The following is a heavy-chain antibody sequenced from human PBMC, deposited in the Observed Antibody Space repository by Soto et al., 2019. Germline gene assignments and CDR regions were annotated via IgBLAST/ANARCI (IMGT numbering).Heavy chain of an antibody. V-gene: IGHV3-23*01. CDR2: ISGSGGST. CDR1: GFTFSSYA. J-gene: IGHJ4*02. D-gene: IGHD1-7*01. Sequence: GGSLRLSCAASGFTFSSYAMSWVRQAPGKGLEWVSAISGSGGSTYYAYSVKGRFTISRDNSKNTLYLQMNSLRAESTAVYYCAKEPGITGTTDYWGQGTLVTVSS. CDR3: AKEPGITGTTDY.